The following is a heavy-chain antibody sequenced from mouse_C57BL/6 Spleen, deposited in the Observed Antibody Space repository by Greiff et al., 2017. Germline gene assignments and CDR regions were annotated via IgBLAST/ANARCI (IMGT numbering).Heavy chain of an antibody. Sequence: QVQLQQSGAELAKPGASVKLSCKASGYTFTSYWMHWVKQRPGQGLEWIGYINPSSGYNKYNQKFKDKATLTADKSSITAYMQLSSLTYEDSAVYYCARADSLWAMDYWGQGTSVTVSS. J-gene: IGHJ4*01. D-gene: IGHD6-5*01. CDR2: INPSSGYN. V-gene: IGHV1-7*01. CDR1: GYTFTSYW. CDR3: ARADSLWAMDY.